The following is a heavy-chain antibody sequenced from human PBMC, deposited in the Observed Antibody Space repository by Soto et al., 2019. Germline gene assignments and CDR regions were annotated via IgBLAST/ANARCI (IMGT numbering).Heavy chain of an antibody. J-gene: IGHJ4*02. D-gene: IGHD4-17*01. CDR2: IYYNVNT. V-gene: IGHV4-59*08. CDR1: GGSISPYY. Sequence: PSETLSLTCTVSGGSISPYYWTWVRQPPGKGLEWIGYIYYNVNTNYNPSLKSRVTISVDTSKNQFSLKLSSVTAADTAVYYCARHETLNGDYDYWGKGTLVTVSS. CDR3: ARHETLNGDYDY.